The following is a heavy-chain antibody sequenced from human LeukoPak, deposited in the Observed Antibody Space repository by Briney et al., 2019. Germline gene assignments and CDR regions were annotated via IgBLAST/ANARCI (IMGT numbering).Heavy chain of an antibody. V-gene: IGHV3-23*01. J-gene: IGHJ4*02. CDR3: AKEGEMATIPWYYFDP. CDR1: GVTLSSYA. D-gene: IGHD5-24*01. CDR2: ISGRGGST. Sequence: GGSLRLSCADSGVTLSSYAMSWVRQAPGKGLGWGSAISGRGGSTYDADSVKGRFTISRDNSQNTLYLQINSRRAEDTAVYYCAKEGEMATIPWYYFDPWGQGTLVTVSS.